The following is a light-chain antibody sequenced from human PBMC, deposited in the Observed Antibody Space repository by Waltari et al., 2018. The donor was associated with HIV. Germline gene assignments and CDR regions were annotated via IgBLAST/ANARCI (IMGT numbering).Light chain of an antibody. V-gene: IGLV1-40*01. Sequence: QSVLTQPPSVSGAPGQRVTISCTGSSSNIGAGYDVHWYQQLPGTAPKLLIYINNNRPSGVPDPFSGSKSGNSASLANTGLQAEDEADYYCQSYDSSLSGSTVIFGGGTKLTVL. J-gene: IGLJ2*01. CDR1: SSNIGAGYD. CDR3: QSYDSSLSGSTVI. CDR2: INN.